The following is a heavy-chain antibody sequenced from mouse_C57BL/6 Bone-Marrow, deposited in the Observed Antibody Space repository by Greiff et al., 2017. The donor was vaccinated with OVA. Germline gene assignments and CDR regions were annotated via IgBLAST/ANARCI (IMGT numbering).Heavy chain of an antibody. V-gene: IGHV1-26*01. CDR1: GYTFTDYY. CDR3: ARALLRPFAY. J-gene: IGHJ3*01. Sequence: EVQLQQSGPELVKPGASVKISCKASGYTFTDYYMNWVKQSHGKSLEWIGDINPNNGGTSYNQKFKGKATLTVDKSSSTAYMELRSLTSEDSAVNYCARALLRPFAYWGQGTLVTVSA. CDR2: INPNNGGT. D-gene: IGHD1-1*01.